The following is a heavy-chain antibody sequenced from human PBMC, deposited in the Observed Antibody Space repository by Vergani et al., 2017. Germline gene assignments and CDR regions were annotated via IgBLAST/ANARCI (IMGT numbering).Heavy chain of an antibody. Sequence: QVQLVQSGAEVKKPGASVKVSCKASGYTFTGYYMHWVRQAPGQGLEWMGWINPNSGGTNYAQKFQGRVTMTRDTSISTAYMELSRLRSDDTAVYYCARDGYCSGGSCRDYYYYYMDVWVKGP. CDR1: GYTFTGYY. CDR3: ARDGYCSGGSCRDYYYYYMDV. V-gene: IGHV1-2*02. J-gene: IGHJ6*03. CDR2: INPNSGGT. D-gene: IGHD2-15*01.